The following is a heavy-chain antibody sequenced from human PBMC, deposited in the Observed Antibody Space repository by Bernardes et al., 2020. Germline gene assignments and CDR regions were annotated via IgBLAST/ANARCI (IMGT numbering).Heavy chain of an antibody. CDR3: ARSVGGAYRVFDY. D-gene: IGHD3-16*01. Sequence: SETLSLTCAVYGESFSGYYWSWIRQRPGKGLEWIGEIHRSGSTNHNPSLKSRVTVSVDMSKNQFSLRLSSVTAADTAVYYCARSVGGAYRVFDYGGQGTLVIVSS. J-gene: IGHJ4*02. CDR1: GESFSGYY. CDR2: IHRSGST. V-gene: IGHV4-34*01.